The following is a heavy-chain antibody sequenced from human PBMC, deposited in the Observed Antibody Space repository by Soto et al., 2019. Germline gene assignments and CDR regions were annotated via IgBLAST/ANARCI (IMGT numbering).Heavy chain of an antibody. CDR3: ATMGTPATGLYYFDY. D-gene: IGHD5-18*01. V-gene: IGHV4-30-4*01. CDR1: VGSISSGNYY. Sequence: QVQLQESGPGLVKPSQTLSLTCTVSVGSISSGNYYWSWIRQPPGKGLEWIGFISYSGRTYYSLSLKSRVTISVDTSKNQFSLNLSFVTAVDTAVYYCATMGTPATGLYYFDYWGQGTLVTVSS. J-gene: IGHJ4*02. CDR2: ISYSGRT.